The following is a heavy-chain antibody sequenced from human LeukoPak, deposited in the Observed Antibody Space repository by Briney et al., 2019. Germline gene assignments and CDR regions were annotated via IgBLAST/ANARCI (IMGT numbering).Heavy chain of an antibody. V-gene: IGHV4-61*02. Sequence: SETLSLTCSVAGGSIRSANSYWSWIRQPAGKGLEWIGRIYSSGSTNYNPSLKSRVTISVDTSKNHFSLRLSSVTAADTAVYYCAREYSRSGGYSHWGQGTLVTVSS. CDR2: IYSSGST. CDR1: GGSIRSANSY. CDR3: AREYSRSGGYSH. D-gene: IGHD3-10*01. J-gene: IGHJ4*02.